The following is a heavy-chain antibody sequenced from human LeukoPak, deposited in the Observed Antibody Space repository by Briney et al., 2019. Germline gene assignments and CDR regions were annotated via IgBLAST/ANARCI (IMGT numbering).Heavy chain of an antibody. CDR2: SHYSGTT. Sequence: SETLSLTCTVSGGSIRSYYWSWIRQPPGKGLEWIGYSHYSGTTDYNSSLKSRVTISVDTSKNQLSLKVSDVTAADTAVYYCARAGGLSSSPLDLDYWGQGALVTVSS. CDR1: GGSIRSYY. V-gene: IGHV4-59*01. D-gene: IGHD6-6*01. J-gene: IGHJ4*02. CDR3: ARAGGLSSSPLDLDY.